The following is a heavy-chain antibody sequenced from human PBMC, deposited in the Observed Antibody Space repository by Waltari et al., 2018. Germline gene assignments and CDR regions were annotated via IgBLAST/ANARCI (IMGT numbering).Heavy chain of an antibody. Sequence: QVQLVQSGAEVKKPGSSVKVSCKASGGTFSSYAISWVRQAPGQGLEWMGGIIPILGKANYAQKVQGRVTITADESTSTAYMELSSLRSEDTAVYYCARVWQWPDEFDYWGQGTLVTVSS. CDR2: IIPILGKA. D-gene: IGHD6-19*01. J-gene: IGHJ4*02. V-gene: IGHV1-69*11. CDR1: GGTFSSYA. CDR3: ARVWQWPDEFDY.